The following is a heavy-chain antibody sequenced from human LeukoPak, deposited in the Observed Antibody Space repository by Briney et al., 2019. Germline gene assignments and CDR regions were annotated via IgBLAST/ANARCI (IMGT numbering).Heavy chain of an antibody. CDR3: ARISHWNVLA. V-gene: IGHV3-7*01. CDR1: GFIFSSYG. D-gene: IGHD1-1*01. J-gene: IGHJ5*02. Sequence: PGGSLRLSCAASGFIFSSYGMHWVRQAPDKGLEWVANIKQDGSEKHYVDSVKGRFTISRDNAKNSLYLQMNSLRAEDTAVYYCARISHWNVLAWGQGTLVTVSS. CDR2: IKQDGSEK.